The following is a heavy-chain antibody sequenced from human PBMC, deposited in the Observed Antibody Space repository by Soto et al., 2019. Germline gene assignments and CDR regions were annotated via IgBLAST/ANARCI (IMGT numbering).Heavy chain of an antibody. CDR1: GFIFSDYA. V-gene: IGHV3-23*01. J-gene: IGHJ4*02. CDR3: AKVSYYDILTGYYPI. Sequence: GGSLRLSCGTSGFIFSDYAMSWVRQDPGKGLEWVSAISGSGGSTYYADSVKGRFTISRDNSKNRLYLQMNSLRAEDTAVYYCAKVSYYDILTGYYPIWGQGTLVTVSS. D-gene: IGHD3-9*01. CDR2: ISGSGGST.